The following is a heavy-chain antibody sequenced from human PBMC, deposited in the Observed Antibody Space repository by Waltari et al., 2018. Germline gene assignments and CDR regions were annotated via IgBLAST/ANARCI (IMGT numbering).Heavy chain of an antibody. D-gene: IGHD1-1*01. J-gene: IGHJ6*03. CDR3: VGSTMEFFYYYYYMDV. V-gene: IGHV4-38-2*02. Sequence: QVQLQESGPGLVKPSETLSLTCTVSAYSITSGYYWGWIRQPPGKGLGWIGSGYHSGSTYYHPSLKSRVTISIDTSKNQFSLKLKSVTAADTAVYYCVGSTMEFFYYYYYMDVWGKGTTVTISS. CDR2: GYHSGST. CDR1: AYSITSGYY.